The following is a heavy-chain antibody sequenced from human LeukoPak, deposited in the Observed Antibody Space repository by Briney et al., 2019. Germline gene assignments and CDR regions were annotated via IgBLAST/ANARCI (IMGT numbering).Heavy chain of an antibody. CDR2: IYYSGST. CDR1: GGSISSSSYY. D-gene: IGHD4/OR15-4a*01. V-gene: IGHV4-39*01. J-gene: IGHJ4*02. CDR3: ARQVLADRSFNS. Sequence: SETLSLTCTVSGGSISSSSYYWGWIRQPPGKGLEWIGSIYYSGSTYYNPSLKSRVTISVDTSNNQFSLKVISVTAADTAVYYCARQVLADRSFNSWGPGTLVTVSS.